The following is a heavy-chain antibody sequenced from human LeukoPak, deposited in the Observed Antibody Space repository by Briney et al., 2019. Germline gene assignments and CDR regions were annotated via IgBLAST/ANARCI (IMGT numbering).Heavy chain of an antibody. CDR3: AKGSRRASSSWYDY. CDR1: GFTFSSYE. J-gene: IGHJ4*02. D-gene: IGHD6-13*01. CDR2: ISSSGSTI. V-gene: IGHV3-48*03. Sequence: GGSLRLSCAASGFTFSSYEMNWVRQAPGKGLKWVSYISSSGSTIYYADSVKGRFTISRDNAKNSLYLQMNSLRAEDTALYYCAKGSRRASSSWYDYWGQGTLVTVSS.